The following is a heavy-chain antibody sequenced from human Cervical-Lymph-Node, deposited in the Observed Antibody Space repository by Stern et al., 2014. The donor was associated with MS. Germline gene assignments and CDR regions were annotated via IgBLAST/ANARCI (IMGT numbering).Heavy chain of an antibody. J-gene: IGHJ4*02. CDR1: GYNFATYW. D-gene: IGHD1-1*01. Sequence: QLVQSGAEVKKPGESLKISCQGSGYNFATYWIGWVRQMPGRGLEWMGLIYPVDSDPRYSPSFQGQVTISADKSTSTAYLQWSSLKASDTAMYYCTRGYWNDIRKYWGQGTLVTVSS. V-gene: IGHV5-51*01. CDR2: IYPVDSDP. CDR3: TRGYWNDIRKY.